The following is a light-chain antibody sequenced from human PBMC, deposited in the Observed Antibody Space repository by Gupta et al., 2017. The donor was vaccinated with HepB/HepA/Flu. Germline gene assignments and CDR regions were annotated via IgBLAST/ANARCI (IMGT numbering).Light chain of an antibody. V-gene: IGLV1-40*01. Sequence: QSVLTQPPSVSGPPGQRVTISCTGSSSNIGAGYDVHWYQQLPGTAPKLLIYGTSNRPSGVPDRFSGAKSGTSSSLAITGLQAEDEADYYCQAYDSSRIGRVVFGGGTKLTVL. CDR1: SSNIGAGYD. CDR3: QAYDSSRIGRVV. CDR2: GTS. J-gene: IGLJ2*01.